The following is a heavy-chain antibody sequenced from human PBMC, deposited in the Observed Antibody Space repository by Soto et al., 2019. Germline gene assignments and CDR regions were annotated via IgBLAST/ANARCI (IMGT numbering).Heavy chain of an antibody. V-gene: IGHV3-7*05. CDR3: ASSSSGWYLDAFDI. J-gene: IGHJ3*02. D-gene: IGHD6-19*01. CDR2: KKQDGSEK. Sequence: PGGSLRLSCAASGFTFSSYWMSWVRQAPGKGLEWVANKKQDGSEKYYVDSVKGRFTISRDNAKNSLYLQMNSLRAEDTAVYYCASSSSGWYLDAFDIWGQGTMVTVSS. CDR1: GFTFSSYW.